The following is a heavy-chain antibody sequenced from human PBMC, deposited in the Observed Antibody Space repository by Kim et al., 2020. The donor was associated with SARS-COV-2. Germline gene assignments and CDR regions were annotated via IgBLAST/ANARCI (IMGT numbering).Heavy chain of an antibody. CDR3: ARRHNVEGIDY. Sequence: STYDNPSLKSRVTISVDTSKNQFSLKLTSVTAADTAVYYCARRHNVEGIDYWGQGTLLTVSS. V-gene: IGHV4-39*01. J-gene: IGHJ4*02. D-gene: IGHD2-8*01. CDR2: ST.